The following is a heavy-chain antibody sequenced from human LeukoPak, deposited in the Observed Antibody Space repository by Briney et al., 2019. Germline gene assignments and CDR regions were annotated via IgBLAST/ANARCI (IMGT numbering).Heavy chain of an antibody. CDR1: GFTVSSNY. CDR2: IYSGGST. CDR3: ARSATSIAAETYYYYYGMDV. Sequence: GGSLRLSCAASGFTVSSNYMSWVRQAPGKGLEWVSVIYSGGSTYYADSVKGRFTISRDNSKNTLYLQMNSLRAEDTAVYYCARSATSIAAETYYYYYGMDVWGQGTTVTVSS. V-gene: IGHV3-53*01. D-gene: IGHD6-6*01. J-gene: IGHJ6*02.